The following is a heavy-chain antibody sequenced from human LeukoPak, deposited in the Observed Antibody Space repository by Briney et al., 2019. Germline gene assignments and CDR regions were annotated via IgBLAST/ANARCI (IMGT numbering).Heavy chain of an antibody. J-gene: IGHJ5*02. Sequence: SVKVSCKASGGTFSSYAISWVRQAPGQGLEWMGGIIPIFGTANYAQKFQGRVTITADESTSTAYMELSSLRSEDTAVYYCAREFQRWLQLHWFDPWGQGTLVTVSS. V-gene: IGHV1-69*13. CDR1: GGTFSSYA. D-gene: IGHD5-24*01. CDR2: IIPIFGTA. CDR3: AREFQRWLQLHWFDP.